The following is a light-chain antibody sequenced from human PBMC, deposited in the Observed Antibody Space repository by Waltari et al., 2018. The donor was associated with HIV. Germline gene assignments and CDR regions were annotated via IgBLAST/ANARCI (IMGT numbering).Light chain of an antibody. CDR1: SSDIGAYNF. Sequence: QSALTQPRSVSGSPGQSVTISCTGTSSDIGAYNFVSWYQHHPGKAPKIMIYDVTKRPSGVPDRFSGSKSGTTASLTISGLQADDEAEYYGCSYAGTSYVVFGGGTKLTVL. V-gene: IGLV2-11*01. CDR2: DVT. CDR3: CSYAGTSYVV. J-gene: IGLJ2*01.